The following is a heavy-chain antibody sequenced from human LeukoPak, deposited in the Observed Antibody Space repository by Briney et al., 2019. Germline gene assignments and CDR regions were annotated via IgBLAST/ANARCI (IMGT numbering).Heavy chain of an antibody. V-gene: IGHV1-46*01. CDR2: INPSGGST. D-gene: IGHD6-19*01. Sequence: ASVKVSCKASGYTFTSYYTHWVRQAPGQGLEWMGIINPSGGSTSYAQKFQGRVTMTRDTSTSTVYMELSSLRSEDTAVYYCARYSSGWYFDYWGQGTLVTVSS. J-gene: IGHJ4*02. CDR1: GYTFTSYY. CDR3: ARYSSGWYFDY.